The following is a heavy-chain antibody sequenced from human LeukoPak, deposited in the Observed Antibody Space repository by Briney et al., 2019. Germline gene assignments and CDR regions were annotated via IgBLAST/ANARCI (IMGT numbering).Heavy chain of an antibody. CDR2: ISSSSSYI. CDR1: GFTFSSYS. CDR3: ASTYCSSTSCYYY. J-gene: IGHJ4*02. Sequence: GGSLRLSCAASGFTFSSYSMNWVRQAPGKGLEWVSSISSSSSYIYYADSVKGRFTISRDNAKNSLYLQMNSLRAEDTAVYCCASTYCSSTSCYYYWGQGTLVTVSS. D-gene: IGHD2-2*01. V-gene: IGHV3-21*01.